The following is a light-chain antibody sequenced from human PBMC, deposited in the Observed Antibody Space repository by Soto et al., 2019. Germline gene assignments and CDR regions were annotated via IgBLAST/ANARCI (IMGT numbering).Light chain of an antibody. CDR3: QSYDSSLSGWEV. Sequence: QSVLTQPPSVSGAPGPRGTISCAGSSSNIGAGYDVHWYQQLPGTAPKLLIYGNSNRPSGVPDRFSGSNSGTSASLAITGLQAEDDADYYCQSYDSSLSGWEVFGGATKVTVL. CDR1: SSNIGAGYD. J-gene: IGLJ2*01. CDR2: GNS. V-gene: IGLV1-40*01.